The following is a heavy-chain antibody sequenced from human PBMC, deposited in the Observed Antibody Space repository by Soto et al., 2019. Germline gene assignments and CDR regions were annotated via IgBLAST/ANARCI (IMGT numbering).Heavy chain of an antibody. CDR2: ITTAGDT. J-gene: IGHJ6*02. CDR1: GFTFSNYD. V-gene: IGHV3-13*01. CDR3: ARELSGGSYGMDV. Sequence: EVQLVESGGGLVQPGGSLRLSCAASGFTFSNYDMHWVRQVTGKGLEWVSGITTAGDTYYPGSVKGRFTISREKAKTSLYRQMNSLGAVDTAVYYCARELSGGSYGMDVWGQGTTVTVSS.